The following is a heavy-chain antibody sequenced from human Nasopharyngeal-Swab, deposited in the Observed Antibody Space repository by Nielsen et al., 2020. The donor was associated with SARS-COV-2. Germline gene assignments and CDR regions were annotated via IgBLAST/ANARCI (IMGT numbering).Heavy chain of an antibody. CDR3: ARDRYYDFWSGYLEEVGLYYYYGMDV. J-gene: IGHJ6*02. D-gene: IGHD3-3*01. CDR2: ISSSGSTI. V-gene: IGHV3-11*01. Sequence: WIRQPPGKGLEWVSYISSSGSTIYYADSVKGRFTISRDNAKNSLYLQMNSLRAEDTAVYYCARDRYYDFWSGYLEEVGLYYYYGMDVWGQGTTVTVSS.